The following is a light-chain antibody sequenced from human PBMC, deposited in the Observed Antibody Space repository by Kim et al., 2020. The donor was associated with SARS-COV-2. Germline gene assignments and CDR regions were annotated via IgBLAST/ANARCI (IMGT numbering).Light chain of an antibody. CDR3: SSYTSSNTVV. J-gene: IGLJ2*01. V-gene: IGLV2-18*02. CDR1: SVDVGSYNR. Sequence: GQSVTIAWTGTSVDVGSYNRVSWYQQPPGTAPKVMIYEVSNRPSGVPDRFSGSKSGNTASLTISGLQAEDEADYYCSSYTSSNTVVFGGGTQLTVL. CDR2: EVS.